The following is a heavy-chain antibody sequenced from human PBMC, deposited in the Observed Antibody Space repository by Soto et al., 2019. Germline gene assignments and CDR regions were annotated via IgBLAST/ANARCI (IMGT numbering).Heavy chain of an antibody. J-gene: IGHJ6*02. CDR3: AKDKDCSGVYGMDV. Sequence: EVQLLESGGGLVQPGGSLRLSCAASGFTFSSYAMSWVRQAPGKGLEWITSLNGGSTTYYADSVKGRFTISRDNSKNTLYLQMNSLRAEDTAVYYCAKDKDCSGVYGMDVWGQGTTVNVSS. V-gene: IGHV3-23*01. CDR2: LNGGSTT. D-gene: IGHD2-15*01. CDR1: GFTFSSYA.